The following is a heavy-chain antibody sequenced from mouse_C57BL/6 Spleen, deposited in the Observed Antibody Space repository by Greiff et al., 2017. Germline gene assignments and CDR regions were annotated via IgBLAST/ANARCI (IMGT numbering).Heavy chain of an antibody. CDR1: GYSFTSYY. V-gene: IGHV1-66*01. D-gene: IGHD1-1*01. CDR2: IYPGSGNT. Sequence: VQLQQSGPELVKPGASVKISCKASGYSFTSYYIHWVKQRPRQGLEWIGWIYPGSGNTKYNEKFKGKATLTAYTSSSTAYMQLRSLTSEDSAVYDCARSPTVPHYFDYWGQGTTLTVSS. J-gene: IGHJ2*01. CDR3: ARSPTVPHYFDY.